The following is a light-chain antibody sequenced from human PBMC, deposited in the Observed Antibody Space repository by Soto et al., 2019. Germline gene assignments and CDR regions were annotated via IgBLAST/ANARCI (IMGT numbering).Light chain of an antibody. CDR2: SND. CDR1: RSNIGSNT. CDR3: AAWDDSLNGYV. V-gene: IGLV1-44*01. J-gene: IGLJ1*01. Sequence: QSVLTQPPSASGTPGQRVTISCSGSRSNIGSNTGNWYQQLPGTAPKLLIYSNDQRPSGVHDRFSGSKSGTSASLAISGLQSDDEVDYYCAAWDDSLNGYVFGSGTKLTVL.